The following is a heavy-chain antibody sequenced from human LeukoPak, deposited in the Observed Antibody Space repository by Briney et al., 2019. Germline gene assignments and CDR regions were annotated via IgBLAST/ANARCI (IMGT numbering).Heavy chain of an antibody. CDR3: TREDFYYASGY. D-gene: IGHD3-10*01. Sequence: GGSLRLSCAASGFTFSDYYMSWVRQAQGKGLEWVSYISGSGTTIYYADSVRGRFTISRDNARNSLFLQMNSLRAEDTAMYYCTREDFYYASGYWGQGTLVTVSS. CDR2: ISGSGTTI. CDR1: GFTFSDYY. J-gene: IGHJ4*02. V-gene: IGHV3-11*04.